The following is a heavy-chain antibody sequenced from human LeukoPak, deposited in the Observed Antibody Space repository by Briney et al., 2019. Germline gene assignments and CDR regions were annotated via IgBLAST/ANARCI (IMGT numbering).Heavy chain of an antibody. Sequence: SGPTLVNPTQTLTLTCTFSGFSLSTSGVGVGWIRQPPGKALEWLALIYWDDDKRYSPSLKSRLTITKDTSKNQVVLTMTNMDPVDTATYYCAHRLNYYDSSGSNWFDPWGQGTLVTVSS. CDR3: AHRLNYYDSSGSNWFDP. D-gene: IGHD3-22*01. CDR2: IYWDDDK. J-gene: IGHJ5*02. CDR1: GFSLSTSGVG. V-gene: IGHV2-5*02.